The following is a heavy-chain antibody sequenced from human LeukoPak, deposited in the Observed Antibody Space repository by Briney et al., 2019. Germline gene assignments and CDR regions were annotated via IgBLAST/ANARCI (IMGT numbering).Heavy chain of an antibody. Sequence: GASVKVSCKVSGYTLTELSMHWVRQAPGKGLEWMGGFDPEDGETIYAQKFQGRVTMTEDTSTDTAYMELSSLRSEDTAVYYCATGPTYDFWSGYRRGTFDYWGQGTLVTVSS. CDR3: ATGPTYDFWSGYRRGTFDY. CDR1: GYTLTELS. J-gene: IGHJ4*02. D-gene: IGHD3-3*01. V-gene: IGHV1-24*01. CDR2: FDPEDGET.